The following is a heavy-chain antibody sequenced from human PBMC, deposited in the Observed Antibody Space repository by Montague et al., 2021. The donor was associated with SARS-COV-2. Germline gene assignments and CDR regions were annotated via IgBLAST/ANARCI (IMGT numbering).Heavy chain of an antibody. D-gene: IGHD1/OR15-1a*01. CDR1: GASITTYY. CDR2: IYYNEKT. J-gene: IGHJ4*02. V-gene: IGHV4-59*13. Sequence: SETLSLTCAVSGASITTYYWSWIRQPPGQGLEWIGYIYYNEKTNYNPSLKSRVTISMDTPKNHFSLKVTSVTAADTALYFCAGGQQMNYFDFWGQATLVTVSA. CDR3: AGGQQMNYFDF.